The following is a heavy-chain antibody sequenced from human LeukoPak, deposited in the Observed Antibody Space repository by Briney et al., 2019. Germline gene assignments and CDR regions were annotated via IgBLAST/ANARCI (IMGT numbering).Heavy chain of an antibody. D-gene: IGHD3-22*01. CDR3: ARVNTYYYDSSPS. J-gene: IGHJ4*02. CDR1: GFSFSSYG. Sequence: GGSLRLSCAASGFSFSSYGMHWVRQAPGKGLEWVSYISSSGDTIYYSDSVKGRFTTSRDNARNSLYLQMNSLRAEDTAVYYCARVNTYYYDSSPSWGQGTLVTVSS. CDR2: ISSSGDTI. V-gene: IGHV3-48*04.